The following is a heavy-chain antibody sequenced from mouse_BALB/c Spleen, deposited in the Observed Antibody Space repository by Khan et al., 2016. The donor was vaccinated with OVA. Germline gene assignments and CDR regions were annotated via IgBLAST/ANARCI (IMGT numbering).Heavy chain of an antibody. CDR1: GISITTGNYR. Sequence: EVQLQESGPGLVKPCQTVSLTCTVTGISITTGNYRWSWLRPFPGNKLVWIGYIYYSGTITYNPSLTSRTTITNDTSKTQFLLEMNSWTAEDTDTYYWARYDYYVDYWGQGTTLTVSS. CDR2: IYYSGTI. J-gene: IGHJ2*01. V-gene: IGHV3-5*02. D-gene: IGHD2-4*01. CDR3: ARYDYYVDY.